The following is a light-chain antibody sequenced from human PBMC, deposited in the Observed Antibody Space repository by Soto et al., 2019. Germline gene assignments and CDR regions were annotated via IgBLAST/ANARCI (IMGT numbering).Light chain of an antibody. CDR1: QSFSNY. Sequence: DIQMTQSPSSVSASVADRVTITCRTSQSFSNYLTWYQHKPGKAPKLLIYSATVLQSGVPSRFSGSGSGTDFTLTISRLQPEDSATYYCQQTYTIPWTFGQGTKVDIK. J-gene: IGKJ1*01. V-gene: IGKV1-39*01. CDR2: SAT. CDR3: QQTYTIPWT.